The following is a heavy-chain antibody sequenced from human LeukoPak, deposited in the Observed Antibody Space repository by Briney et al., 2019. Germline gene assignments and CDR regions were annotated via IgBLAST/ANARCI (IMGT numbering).Heavy chain of an antibody. Sequence: PRGSLRLSCAASGFTFSDYYMSWIRQAPGKGLEWVSYISSSSSYTNYADSVKGRFTISRDSAKNSLYLQMNSLRAEDTAVYYCARDGRLASGDVLRYFDWLGIGDYYYGMDVWGQGTTVTVSS. D-gene: IGHD3-9*01. CDR1: GFTFSDYY. J-gene: IGHJ6*02. CDR3: ARDGRLASGDVLRYFDWLGIGDYYYGMDV. V-gene: IGHV3-11*06. CDR2: ISSSSSYT.